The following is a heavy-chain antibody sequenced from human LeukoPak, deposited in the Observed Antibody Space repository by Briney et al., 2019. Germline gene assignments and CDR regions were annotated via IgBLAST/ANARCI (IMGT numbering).Heavy chain of an antibody. V-gene: IGHV4-4*07. J-gene: IGHJ4*02. Sequence: SETLSLTCTVSGGSISSYYWSWIRQPAGKGLEWIGRIYTSGSTNYNPSLKSRVTMSVDTSKNQFSLKLSSVTAADTAVYYCARGQARYSSSSPFDYWGQGTLVTVSS. CDR3: ARGQARYSSSSPFDY. CDR1: GGSISSYY. CDR2: IYTSGST. D-gene: IGHD6-6*01.